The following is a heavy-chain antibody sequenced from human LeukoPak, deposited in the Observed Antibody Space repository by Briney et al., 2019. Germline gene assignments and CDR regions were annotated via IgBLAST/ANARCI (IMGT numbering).Heavy chain of an antibody. V-gene: IGHV3-53*01. CDR3: ARVGGSSYNY. Sequence: GGSLRLSCAASGFTLSSNYMSWARQAPGKGLEWVSVIYSGGNTYYPDSVKGRFTISRDNSKNTLYLQMNSLRAEDTAVYYCARVGGSSYNYWGQGTLVTVSS. CDR2: IYSGGNT. D-gene: IGHD1-26*01. J-gene: IGHJ4*02. CDR1: GFTLSSNY.